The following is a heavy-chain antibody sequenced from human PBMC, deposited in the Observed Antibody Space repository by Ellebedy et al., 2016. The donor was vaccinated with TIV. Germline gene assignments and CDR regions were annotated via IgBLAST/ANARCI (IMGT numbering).Heavy chain of an antibody. D-gene: IGHD1-26*01. CDR3: AKTGAGIVGATTGDY. CDR2: LDDSGINT. J-gene: IGHJ4*02. Sequence: GESLKISXAASGFTFSIYAMSWVRQAPGKGLEWVSTLDDSGINTFYADSVKGRFTISRDNSKNTLYLQMDSLRADDTALYYCAKTGAGIVGATTGDYWGQGTLVTVSS. V-gene: IGHV3-23*01. CDR1: GFTFSIYA.